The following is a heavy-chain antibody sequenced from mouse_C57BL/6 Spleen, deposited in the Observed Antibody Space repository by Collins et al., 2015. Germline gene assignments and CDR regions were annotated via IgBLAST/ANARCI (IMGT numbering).Heavy chain of an antibody. CDR3: ASIYYDYSWFAY. V-gene: IGHV14-1*02. Sequence: EVQLQQSGAELVRPGALVKLSCKASGFNIKDYYMHWVKQRPEQGLEWIGWIDPENGNTIYDPKFQGKASITADTSSNTAYLQLSSLTSEDTAVYYCASIYYDYSWFAYWGQGDSGHCLC. J-gene: IGHJ3*01. CDR2: IDPENGNT. D-gene: IGHD2-4*01. CDR1: GFNIKDYY.